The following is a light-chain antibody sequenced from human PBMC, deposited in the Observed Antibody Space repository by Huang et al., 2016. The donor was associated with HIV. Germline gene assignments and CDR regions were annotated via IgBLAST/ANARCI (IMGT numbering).Light chain of an antibody. J-gene: IGKJ4*01. V-gene: IGKV3-11*01. CDR1: QSVSSY. Sequence: EIVLTQSPATLSLSPGARATLSCRASQSVSSYLAWYQQKPGQAPRLLIHDAASSATGIPARFSGSGSGTDFTLTISSLEPEDFAVYYCQQRSNWRITFGGGTKVEIK. CDR2: DAA. CDR3: QQRSNWRIT.